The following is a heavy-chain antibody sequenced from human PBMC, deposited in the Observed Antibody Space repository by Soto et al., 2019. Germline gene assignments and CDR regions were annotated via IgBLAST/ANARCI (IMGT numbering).Heavy chain of an antibody. CDR1: GGSFSGYY. V-gene: IGHV4-34*01. CDR3: ARDTGSTYGMDV. Sequence: QVQLQQWGAGLLKPSETLSLTCAVYGGSFSGYYWSWIRQPPGKGLEWIGEINHSGSTNYNPSLKSRVTISVDTSKNQVSLKLSSVTAADTAVYYCARDTGSTYGMDVWGQGTTVTVSS. CDR2: INHSGST. D-gene: IGHD6-25*01. J-gene: IGHJ6*02.